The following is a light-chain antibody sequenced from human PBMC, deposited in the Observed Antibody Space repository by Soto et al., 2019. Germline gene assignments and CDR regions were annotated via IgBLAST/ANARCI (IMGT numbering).Light chain of an antibody. J-gene: IGKJ3*01. CDR2: GAS. Sequence: EIMITQSPGTLSVSPGEGATLSCTASQSVNLNLAWYQQKPGQPPSLLLYGASARATGIPVRFRGSGSGTEFTLTISSLNSEDCSVYYGHQYNSWPRGTLGAGIKVEIK. CDR3: HQYNSWPRGT. CDR1: QSVNLN. V-gene: IGKV3-15*01.